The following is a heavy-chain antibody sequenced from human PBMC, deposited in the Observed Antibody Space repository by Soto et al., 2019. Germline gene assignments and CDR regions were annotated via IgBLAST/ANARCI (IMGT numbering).Heavy chain of an antibody. D-gene: IGHD3-10*01. V-gene: IGHV4-38-2*02. J-gene: IGHJ6*02. CDR2: IYHSGST. Sequence: SETLSLTSAVSGYSISSGYYWGWIRQPPGKGLEWIGSIYHSGSTYYNPSLKSRVTISVDTSKNQFSLKLSSVTAADTAVYYCAREAKDTMGRGVIREKYYADYGRDVWRQGNTVP. CDR1: GYSISSGYY. CDR3: AREAKDTMGRGVIREKYYADYGRDV.